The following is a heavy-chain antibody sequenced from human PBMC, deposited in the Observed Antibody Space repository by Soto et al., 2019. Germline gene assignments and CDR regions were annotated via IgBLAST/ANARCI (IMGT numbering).Heavy chain of an antibody. CDR3: VKDHPALEY. Sequence: EVQLVESGGGLVQPGGSLRLTCSASGFTFSDYAMHWVRQTPGKGLEYVSVIRSGGDRIYYADSVKGRFTISRDNSKNTLFLQMNSLRPDDTAMYYCVKDHPALEYWSHGTLVTVSS. V-gene: IGHV3-64D*06. CDR1: GFTFSDYA. J-gene: IGHJ4*01. CDR2: IRSGGDRI.